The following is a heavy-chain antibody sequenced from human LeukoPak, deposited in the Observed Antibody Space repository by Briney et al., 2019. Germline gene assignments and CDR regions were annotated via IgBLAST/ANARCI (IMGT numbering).Heavy chain of an antibody. CDR3: ARDRLGDYDHSGYYDK. CDR2: ICDSGRTV. CDR1: GFTFSDYY. D-gene: IGHD3-22*01. Sequence: GGSLRLSCAASGFTFSDYYTSWLRQAPGKGLGWVAYICDSGRTVYYADSVKGRFTISRDNAKNSVYLQMNNLRAEDTAVYYCARDRLGDYDHSGYYDKWGQGTLVTVSS. V-gene: IGHV3-11*01. J-gene: IGHJ4*02.